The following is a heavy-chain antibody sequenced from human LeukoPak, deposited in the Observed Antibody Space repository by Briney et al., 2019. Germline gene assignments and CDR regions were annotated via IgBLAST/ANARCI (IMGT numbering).Heavy chain of an antibody. CDR3: ARHFVVVTAAAMTFDY. D-gene: IGHD2-2*01. V-gene: IGHV4-39*01. Sequence: SETLSLTCTVSGGSISSSSYYWGRIRQPPGKGLEGIVSIYYRESTYYSPSLKSRVTISVDTSKNQLSLKLSSVTAADTAVYCCARHFVVVTAAAMTFDYWGQGTLVTVSS. CDR1: GGSISSSSYY. J-gene: IGHJ4*02. CDR2: IYYREST.